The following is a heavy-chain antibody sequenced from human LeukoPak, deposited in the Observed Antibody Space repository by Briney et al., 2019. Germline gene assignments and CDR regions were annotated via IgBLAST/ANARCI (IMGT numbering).Heavy chain of an antibody. V-gene: IGHV1-69*13. CDR3: AREDGYKTTQNWFDP. Sequence: SVKVSCKASGGTFISYAISWVRQAPGQGLEWMGGIIPIFGTANYAQKFQGRVTITADESTSTAYMELSSLRSEDTAVYYCAREDGYKTTQNWFDPWGQGTLVTVSS. J-gene: IGHJ5*02. CDR2: IIPIFGTA. CDR1: GGTFISYA. D-gene: IGHD5-24*01.